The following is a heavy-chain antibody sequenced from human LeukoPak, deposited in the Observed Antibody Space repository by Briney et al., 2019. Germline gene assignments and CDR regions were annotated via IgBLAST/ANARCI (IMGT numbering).Heavy chain of an antibody. Sequence: ASVKVSCKASGYTFTSYGISWVRQAPGQGLEWMGWISAYNGNTNYAQRLQGRVTMTTDTSTSTAYMELRSLRSDDTAVYYCARFGYSSGWYYFDYWGQGTLVTVSS. V-gene: IGHV1-18*01. CDR1: GYTFTSYG. J-gene: IGHJ4*02. CDR3: ARFGYSSGWYYFDY. D-gene: IGHD6-19*01. CDR2: ISAYNGNT.